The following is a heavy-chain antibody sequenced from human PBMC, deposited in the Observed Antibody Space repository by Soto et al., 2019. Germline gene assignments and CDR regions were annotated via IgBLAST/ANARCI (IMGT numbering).Heavy chain of an antibody. J-gene: IGHJ6*02. CDR2: IMPIFRTP. Sequence: QVQLEQSGAEVKKPGSSVKVSCKASGGTFSNSAISWVRQAPGQGLEWMGGIMPIFRTPDYAQRFQGRVTITADDSPSTAYMELSGLRPDDTAVYYCARDKDRQHLGGNYYYILDVWGQGTTVTVSS. CDR1: GGTFSNSA. CDR3: ARDKDRQHLGGNYYYILDV. V-gene: IGHV1-69*12.